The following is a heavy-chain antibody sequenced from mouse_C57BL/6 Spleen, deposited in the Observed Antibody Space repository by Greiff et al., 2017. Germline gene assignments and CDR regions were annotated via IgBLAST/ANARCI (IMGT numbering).Heavy chain of an antibody. J-gene: IGHJ3*01. CDR3: ARGNYGSSAWFAY. V-gene: IGHV5-12*01. CDR2: ISNGGGST. Sequence: EVQGVESGGGLVQPGGSLKLSCAASGFTFSDYYMYWVRQTPEKRLEWVAYISNGGGSTYYPDTVKGRFTISRDNAKNTLYLQMSRLKSEDTAMYYCARGNYGSSAWFAYWGQGTLVTVSA. D-gene: IGHD1-1*01. CDR1: GFTFSDYY.